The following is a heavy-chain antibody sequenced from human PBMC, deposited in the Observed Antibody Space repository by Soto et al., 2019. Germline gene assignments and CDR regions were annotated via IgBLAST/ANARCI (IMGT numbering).Heavy chain of an antibody. CDR3: AREVQVHTPAFAY. D-gene: IGHD3-10*01. J-gene: IGHJ4*02. CDR2: ISPMFGAA. Sequence: QVQLVQSGAEMKKSGSSVKVSCQSSGGTFNTYAMHWVRQAPGQGPEWMGDISPMFGAANYAPKFQGRVTITADESTGTSYMQLSSLTSEDTALYFCAREVQVHTPAFAYWGQGTLVTVSS. CDR1: GGTFNTYA. V-gene: IGHV1-69*19.